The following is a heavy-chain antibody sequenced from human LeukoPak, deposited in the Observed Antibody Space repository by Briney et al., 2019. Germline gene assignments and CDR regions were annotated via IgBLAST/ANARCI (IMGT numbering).Heavy chain of an antibody. CDR1: GGSIRSSSYF. V-gene: IGHV4-39*07. CDR2: IYCSRNN. Sequence: SETLSLTCTVSGGSIRSSSYFWVWLRQPPGKGLVWTGNIYCSRNNYYNPSLKSRVTISVDMSTNQFSLKLRSVTAADTAVYYCARGLTQYYESSGIFDYWGQGALVTVSS. D-gene: IGHD3-22*01. CDR3: ARGLTQYYESSGIFDY. J-gene: IGHJ4*02.